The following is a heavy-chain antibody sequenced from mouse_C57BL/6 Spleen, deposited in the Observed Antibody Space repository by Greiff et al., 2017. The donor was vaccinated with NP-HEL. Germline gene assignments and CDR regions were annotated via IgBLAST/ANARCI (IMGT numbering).Heavy chain of an antibody. CDR1: GYTFTDYN. Sequence: EVQLQQSGPELVKPGASVKIPCKASGYTFTDYNMDWVKQSHGKSLEWIGDINPNNGGTIYNQKFKGKATLTVDKSSSTAYMELRSLTSEDTAVYYCARKLYGSSRGYAMDYWGQGTSVTVSS. CDR2: INPNNGGT. V-gene: IGHV1-18*01. D-gene: IGHD1-1*01. J-gene: IGHJ4*01. CDR3: ARKLYGSSRGYAMDY.